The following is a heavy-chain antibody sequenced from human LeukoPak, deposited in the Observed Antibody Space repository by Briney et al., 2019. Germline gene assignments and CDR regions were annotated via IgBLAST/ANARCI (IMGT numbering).Heavy chain of an antibody. CDR1: GGSISSYY. CDR3: ARARDDSSGYSVWFDP. V-gene: IGHV4-38-2*02. CDR2: IYHSGST. J-gene: IGHJ5*02. D-gene: IGHD3-22*01. Sequence: KPSETLSLTCTVSGGSISSYYWSWIRQPPGKGLEWIGSIYHSGSTYYNPSLKSRVTISVDTSKNQFSLKLSSVTAADTAVYYCARARDDSSGYSVWFDPWGQGTLVTVSS.